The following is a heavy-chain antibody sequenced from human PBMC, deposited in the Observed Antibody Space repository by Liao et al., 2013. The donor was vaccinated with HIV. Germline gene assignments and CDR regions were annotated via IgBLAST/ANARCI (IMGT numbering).Heavy chain of an antibody. CDR3: ARDGRGEGEGYFDL. Sequence: VQLQESGPGLVRPSQTLSLTCTVSGDSISRYYWSWIRQPPGKGLEWMGYISYSGSSNYNPSLNSRVTISVDTSKNQFSLRLRSVTAADTAVYFCARDGRGEGEGYFDLWGQGTLVTVSS. CDR2: ISYSGSS. D-gene: IGHD3-16*01. J-gene: IGHJ4*02. CDR1: GDSISRYY. V-gene: IGHV4-59*01.